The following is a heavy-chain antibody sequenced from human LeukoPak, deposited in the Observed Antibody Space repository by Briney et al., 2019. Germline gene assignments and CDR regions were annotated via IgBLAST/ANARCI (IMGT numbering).Heavy chain of an antibody. Sequence: GGSLRLSCAASGFTFSSYAMSWVRQAPGKGLQWVSSITSRGESTWYVDSVKGRFTITRDNSENTLYLQMHTLRAEDTAVYYCARDRPNYYGSDGHYYRRDGDYWGRGTLVSVSS. J-gene: IGHJ4*02. CDR2: ITSRGEST. D-gene: IGHD3-22*01. CDR1: GFTFSSYA. CDR3: ARDRPNYYGSDGHYYRRDGDY. V-gene: IGHV3-23*01.